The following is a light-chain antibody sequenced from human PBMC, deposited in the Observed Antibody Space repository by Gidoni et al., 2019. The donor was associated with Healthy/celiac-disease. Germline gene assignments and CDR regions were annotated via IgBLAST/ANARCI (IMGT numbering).Light chain of an antibody. J-gene: IGLJ3*02. CDR2: RNN. CDR3: AAWDDSLSGWV. CDR1: RSNIGSNY. Sequence: QSVLTQPPSASGTPGPRVPISCSGSRSNIGSNYVYWYQQLPGTAPKLLIYRNNQRPSGVPDRFSGSKSGTSASLAISGLRSEDEADYYCAAWDDSLSGWVFGGGTKLTVL. V-gene: IGLV1-47*01.